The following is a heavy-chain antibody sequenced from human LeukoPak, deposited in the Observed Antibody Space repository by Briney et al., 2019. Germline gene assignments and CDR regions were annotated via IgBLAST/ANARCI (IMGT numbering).Heavy chain of an antibody. V-gene: IGHV3-23*01. D-gene: IGHD2-15*01. CDR2: ISGSGGST. CDR3: AKGGYCSGGSCYPSSPYYYYGMDV. CDR1: GFTFSSYA. J-gene: IGHJ6*02. Sequence: GGSLRLSCAASGFTFSSYAMSWVRQAPGKGLEWVSAISGSGGSTYYADSVKGRFTISRDNSKNTLYLQMNSLRAEDTAVYYCAKGGYCSGGSCYPSSPYYYYGMDVWGQGTTVTVSS.